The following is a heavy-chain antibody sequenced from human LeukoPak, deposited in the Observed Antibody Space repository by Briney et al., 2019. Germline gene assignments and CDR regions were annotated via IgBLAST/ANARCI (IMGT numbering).Heavy chain of an antibody. Sequence: PSETLPLTCTASGGSISSGSYYWSWIRQPAGKGLEWIGRIYTSGSTNYNPSLKSRVTISVDTSKNQFSLKLSSVTAADTAVYYCARGRNDFWSGYYRYWGQGTLVTVSS. CDR1: GGSISSGSYY. D-gene: IGHD3-3*01. J-gene: IGHJ4*02. V-gene: IGHV4-61*02. CDR2: IYTSGST. CDR3: ARGRNDFWSGYYRY.